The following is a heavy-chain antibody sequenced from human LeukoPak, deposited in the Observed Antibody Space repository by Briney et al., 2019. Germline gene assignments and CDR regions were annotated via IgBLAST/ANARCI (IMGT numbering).Heavy chain of an antibody. CDR1: GYTFTSYD. CDR3: ARPSDGWFGEQFGGMDV. V-gene: IGHV1-8*01. Sequence: ASVKVSCKASGYTFTSYDINWVRQATGQGLEWMGWMNPNSGNTGYAQKFQGGVTMTRNTSISTAYMELSSLRSEDTAVYYCARPSDGWFGEQFGGMDVWGQGTTVTVSS. CDR2: MNPNSGNT. J-gene: IGHJ6*02. D-gene: IGHD3-10*01.